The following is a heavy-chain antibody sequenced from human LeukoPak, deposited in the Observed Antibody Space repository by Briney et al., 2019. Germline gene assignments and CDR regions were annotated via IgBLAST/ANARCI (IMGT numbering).Heavy chain of an antibody. CDR1: GFTFSAYH. V-gene: IGHV3-48*02. J-gene: IGHJ4*02. CDR3: ARVWQDYSGVDY. Sequence: GGSLRLSCAASGFTFSAYHVNWVRQAPGKGLEWISYISTTGTTIHYADSVKGRFAISRDNAKSSLYLQMNSLRDEDTAVYYCARVWQDYSGVDYWGQGTLVTVSS. CDR2: ISTTGTTI. D-gene: IGHD2-21*01.